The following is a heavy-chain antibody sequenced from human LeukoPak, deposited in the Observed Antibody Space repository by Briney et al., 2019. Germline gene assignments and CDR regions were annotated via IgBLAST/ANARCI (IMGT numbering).Heavy chain of an antibody. CDR2: ISWNSGSI. V-gene: IGHV3-9*01. J-gene: IGHJ6*02. CDR1: GFTFDDYA. CDR3: AKAHGVYYYYGMDV. Sequence: GRSLRLSCAASGFTFDDYAMHWVRQAPGKGLEWVSGISWNSGSIGYADSVKGRFTISRDNAKNSLYLQMNSLRAEDTALYYCAKAHGVYYYYGMDVWGQGTTVTVSS. D-gene: IGHD3-16*01.